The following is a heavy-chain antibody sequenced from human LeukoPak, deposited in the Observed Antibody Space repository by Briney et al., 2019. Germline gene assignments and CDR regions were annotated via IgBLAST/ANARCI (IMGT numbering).Heavy chain of an antibody. CDR3: ARVLAVAGYYGMDV. D-gene: IGHD6-19*01. Sequence: PSETLSLTCTVSGGSISSYYWSWIRQPPGKGLEWIGYIYYSGSTNYNPSLKSRVTISVDTSKNQFSLKLSFVTAADTAVYYCARVLAVAGYYGMDVWGQGTTVTVSS. CDR2: IYYSGST. J-gene: IGHJ6*02. CDR1: GGSISSYY. V-gene: IGHV4-59*01.